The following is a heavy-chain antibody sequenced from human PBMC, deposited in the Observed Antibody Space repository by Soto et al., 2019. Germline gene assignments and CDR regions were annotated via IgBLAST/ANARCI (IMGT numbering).Heavy chain of an antibody. D-gene: IGHD3-10*01. CDR3: ARDRPGELLYRYYYYYYMDV. J-gene: IGHJ6*03. Sequence: PGGSLRLSCAASGFTFSSYSMSWVRQAPGKGLEWVSNISSSSSEIYYADSVKGRFTISRDNAKNSLYLQMNSLRAEDTAVYYCARDRPGELLYRYYYYYYMDVWGKGTTVTVSS. V-gene: IGHV3-21*05. CDR2: ISSSSSEI. CDR1: GFTFSSYS.